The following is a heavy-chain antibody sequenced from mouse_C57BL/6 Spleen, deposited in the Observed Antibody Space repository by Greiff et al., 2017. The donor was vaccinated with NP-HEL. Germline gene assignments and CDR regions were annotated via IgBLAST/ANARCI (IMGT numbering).Heavy chain of an antibody. D-gene: IGHD1-1*01. Sequence: VQLQQSGPELVKPGASVKLSCKASGYTFTSYDINWVKQRPGQGLEWIGWIYPRDGSTKYNEKFKGKATLTVDTSSSTAYMELHSLTSEDSAVYFCAREGYYYGSSGYYFDYWGQGTTLTVSS. CDR3: AREGYYYGSSGYYFDY. CDR2: IYPRDGST. CDR1: GYTFTSYD. V-gene: IGHV1-85*01. J-gene: IGHJ2*01.